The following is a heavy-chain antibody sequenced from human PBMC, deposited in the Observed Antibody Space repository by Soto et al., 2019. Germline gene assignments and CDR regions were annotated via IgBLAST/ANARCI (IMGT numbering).Heavy chain of an antibody. Sequence: HLQLQESGPGLVKPSETLSLTCTVSGGSISSSSYYWGWIRQPPGKGLEWIGCIYYSGSTYYNQSLKSRVTIAVDTSKHQFALKLSSVTGADTVVYYCARHPTRLSIAVAQAEDYWGQGTLVTVSS. CDR2: IYYSGST. J-gene: IGHJ4*02. D-gene: IGHD6-19*01. V-gene: IGHV4-39*01. CDR3: ARHPTRLSIAVAQAEDY. CDR1: GGSISSSSYY.